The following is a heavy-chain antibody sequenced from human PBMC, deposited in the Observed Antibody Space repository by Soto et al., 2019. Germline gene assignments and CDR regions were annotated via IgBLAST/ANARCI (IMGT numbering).Heavy chain of an antibody. CDR1: GGTFSSYA. CDR2: IIPIFGTA. Sequence: SVKVSCKASGGTFSSYAISWVRQAPGQGLEWMGGIIPIFGTANYAQKFQGRVTITADESTSTAYMELSSLRSEDTAVYYCARTISYCGGDCYHWYFDLWGRGTLVTVSS. J-gene: IGHJ2*01. V-gene: IGHV1-69*13. D-gene: IGHD2-21*02. CDR3: ARTISYCGGDCYHWYFDL.